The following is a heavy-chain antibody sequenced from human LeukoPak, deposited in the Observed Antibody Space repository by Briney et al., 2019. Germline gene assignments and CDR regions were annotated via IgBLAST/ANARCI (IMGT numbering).Heavy chain of an antibody. CDR1: GGSFSGYY. CDR3: ARMTLWLDFDY. CDR2: INHSGST. D-gene: IGHD5-18*01. Sequence: SETLSLTCAVYGGSFSGYYWSWIRQPPGKGLEWIGEINHSGSTNYNPSLKSRVTISVDTSKNQFSLKLSSVTAADTAVYYCARMTLWLDFDYWGQGTLVTVSS. J-gene: IGHJ4*02. V-gene: IGHV4-34*01.